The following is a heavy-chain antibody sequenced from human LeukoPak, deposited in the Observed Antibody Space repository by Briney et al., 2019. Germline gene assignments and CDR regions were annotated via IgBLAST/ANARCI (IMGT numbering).Heavy chain of an antibody. D-gene: IGHD3-22*01. Sequence: GESLKISCKGSGYSFTNYWISWVRQMPGKGLEWMGRIDPSDSYTNYSPSFQGHVTISTDKSISTAYLQWSSLKASDTAMYYCARDDSSGYDYWGQGTLVTVPT. J-gene: IGHJ4*02. CDR3: ARDDSSGYDY. V-gene: IGHV5-10-1*01. CDR2: IDPSDSYT. CDR1: GYSFTNYW.